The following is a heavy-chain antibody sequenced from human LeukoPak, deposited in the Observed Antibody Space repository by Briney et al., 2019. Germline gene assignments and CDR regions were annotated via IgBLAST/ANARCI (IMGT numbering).Heavy chain of an antibody. J-gene: IGHJ6*02. CDR2: ISSSSSTI. CDR1: GFTFSSYS. V-gene: IGHV3-48*01. D-gene: IGHD3-22*01. Sequence: GGSLRLSCAASGFTFSSYSMNWVRQAPGKGLEWVSYISSSSSTIYYADSVKGRFTISRDNAKNSLYLQMNSLRAEDTAVYYCAKGPGGRITMIRLRYYYGMDVWGQGTTVTVSS. CDR3: AKGPGGRITMIRLRYYYGMDV.